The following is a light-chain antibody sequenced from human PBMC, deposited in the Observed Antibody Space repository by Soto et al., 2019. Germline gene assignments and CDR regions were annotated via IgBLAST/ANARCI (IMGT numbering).Light chain of an antibody. CDR1: QSISSY. J-gene: IGKJ1*01. Sequence: DIQMTQSPSSLSASVGDRVTITCRASQSISSYLNWYQQKKGKAPKLLIYAASSLQSGVPSRFSGSGSGTDFTLTISSLQPEDFATYYCQHSYSTPWTFGQGTKVEIK. V-gene: IGKV1-39*01. CDR3: QHSYSTPWT. CDR2: AAS.